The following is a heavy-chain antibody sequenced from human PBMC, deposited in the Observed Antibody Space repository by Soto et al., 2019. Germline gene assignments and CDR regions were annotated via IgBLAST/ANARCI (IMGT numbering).Heavy chain of an antibody. CDR2: IDASGNT. CDR1: GGSISTYY. J-gene: IGHJ4*02. D-gene: IGHD3-3*01. Sequence: LSLTCTVSGGSISTYYCNWIRQPAGKGLEWIGRIDASGNTDYNPSLKSRVTLSVDTSKNQFSLRLSSVTAADTALYYCARGGHDFWSGPFDYWGQGNLVTVSS. CDR3: ARGGHDFWSGPFDY. V-gene: IGHV4-4*07.